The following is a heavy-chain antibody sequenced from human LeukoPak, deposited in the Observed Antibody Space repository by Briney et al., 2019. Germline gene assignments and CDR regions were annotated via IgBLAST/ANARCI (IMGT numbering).Heavy chain of an antibody. CDR3: AKDATLFGDQYFDY. D-gene: IGHD3-10*01. CDR2: TSYDGSTK. V-gene: IGHV3-30*18. J-gene: IGHJ4*02. CDR1: GFTLSSHG. Sequence: GGSLRLSCAASGFTLSSHGMHWVRQAPGKGLEWVAVTSYDGSTKYYADSAKGRFNISRDNSKNTLYLQMNSLRVDDTAVYYCAKDATLFGDQYFDYWGQGTLVIVSS.